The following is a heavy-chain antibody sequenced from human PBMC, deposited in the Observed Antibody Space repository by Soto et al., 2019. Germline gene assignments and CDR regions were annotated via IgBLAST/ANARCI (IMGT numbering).Heavy chain of an antibody. Sequence: QMQLVESGGGVVQPGRSLRLSCVASGFPFREFGMHWVRQAPGKGLEWVALISYDGSDCADSVKGRFTISRDDSRDTLFLHMDNLRPDDTGVYYCARRWNYYLDFWGQGTLVAVSS. CDR3: ARRWNYYLDF. V-gene: IGHV3-33*05. CDR1: GFPFREFG. D-gene: IGHD1-1*01. J-gene: IGHJ4*02. CDR2: ISYDGSD.